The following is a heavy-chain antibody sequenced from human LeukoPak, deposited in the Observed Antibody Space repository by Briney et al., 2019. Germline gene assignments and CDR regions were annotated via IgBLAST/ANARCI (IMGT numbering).Heavy chain of an antibody. D-gene: IGHD6-13*01. CDR3: AKDSSSSWYRDFDY. J-gene: IGHJ4*02. CDR1: GFTFDDYA. V-gene: IGHV3-9*01. CDR2: ISWNSGSI. Sequence: GGSLRLSCAASGFTFDDYAMHWVRQAPGKGLEWVSGISWNSGSIGYADSVKGRFTISRDNAKNSLYLQMNSPRAEDTAFYYCAKDSSSSWYRDFDYWGQGTLVTVSS.